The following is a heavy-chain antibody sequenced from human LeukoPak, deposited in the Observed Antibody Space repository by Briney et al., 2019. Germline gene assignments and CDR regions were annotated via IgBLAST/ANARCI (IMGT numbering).Heavy chain of an antibody. CDR1: GGSISSSSYY. V-gene: IGHV4-39*07. D-gene: IGHD2-2*01. CDR2: IYYSGST. CDR3: ARDRIVVVPAATGGMGV. J-gene: IGHJ6*02. Sequence: SETLSLTCTVSGGSISSSSYYWGWIRQPPGKGLEWIGSIYYSGSTYYNPSLKSRVTISVDTSKNQFSLKLSSVTAADTAVYYCARDRIVVVPAATGGMGVWGQGTTVTVSS.